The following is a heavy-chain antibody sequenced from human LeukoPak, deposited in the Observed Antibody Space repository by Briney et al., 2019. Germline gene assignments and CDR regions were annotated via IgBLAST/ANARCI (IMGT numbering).Heavy chain of an antibody. Sequence: LSLTCTVSGGSVSSGSYYWSWIRQPPGKGLEWVAVISYDGSNKYYADSVKGRFTISRDNSKNTLYLQINSLRAEDTAVFYCARDRDNENYFDYWGQGTLVTVSS. CDR1: GGSVSSGS. D-gene: IGHD2-15*01. CDR3: ARDRDNENYFDY. V-gene: IGHV3-30-3*01. CDR2: ISYDGSNK. J-gene: IGHJ4*02.